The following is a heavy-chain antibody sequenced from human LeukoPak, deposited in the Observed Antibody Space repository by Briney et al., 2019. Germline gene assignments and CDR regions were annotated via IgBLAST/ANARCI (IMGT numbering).Heavy chain of an antibody. D-gene: IGHD4-17*01. CDR3: ARDGNGDYSYYFDY. Sequence: GGSLRLSCAASGFTFSSYGMHWVRQAPGKGLEWVAVIWYDGSNKYYADSVKGRFTISRDNSKNTLYLRMNSLRAEDTAVYYCARDGNGDYSYYFDYWGQGTLVTVSS. CDR1: GFTFSSYG. J-gene: IGHJ4*02. CDR2: IWYDGSNK. V-gene: IGHV3-33*01.